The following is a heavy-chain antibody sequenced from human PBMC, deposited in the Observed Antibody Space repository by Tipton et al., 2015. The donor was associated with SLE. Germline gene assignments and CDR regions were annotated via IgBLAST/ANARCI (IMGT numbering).Heavy chain of an antibody. D-gene: IGHD6-13*01. Sequence: TLSLTCTVSGGSISSGSYYWSWIRQPAGKGLEWIRRIYTRGSTNYNPSLKSRVTISVDTSKNRFSLKLSSVTAADTAVYYCARAIAYQQLAPMDVWGKGTTVTVSS. CDR2: IYTRGST. V-gene: IGHV4-61*02. CDR1: GGSISSGSYY. J-gene: IGHJ6*03. CDR3: ARAIAYQQLAPMDV.